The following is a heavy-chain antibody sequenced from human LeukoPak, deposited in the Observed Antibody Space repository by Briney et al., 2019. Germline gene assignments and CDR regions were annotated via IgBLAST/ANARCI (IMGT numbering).Heavy chain of an antibody. CDR2: ISPGGTTM. CDR3: ARVDGPTVETMYFDY. CDR1: GFTFSGRG. D-gene: IGHD4-23*01. V-gene: IGHV3-48*02. Sequence: GGSLRLSCAASGFTFSGRGMIWVRQAPGKRLEWLSYISPGGTTMYYADSVKGRFTISRDNAKNSLYLQMSSLRDEDTAVYYCARVDGPTVETMYFDYWGQGTLVTVSS. J-gene: IGHJ4*02.